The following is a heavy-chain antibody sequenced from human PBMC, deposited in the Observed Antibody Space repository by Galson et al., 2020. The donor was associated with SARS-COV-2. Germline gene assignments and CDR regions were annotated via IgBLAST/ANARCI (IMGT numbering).Heavy chain of an antibody. V-gene: IGHV1-18*01. CDR2: ISAYNGNT. D-gene: IGHD3-22*01. Sequence: ASVKVSCKASGYTFTSYGISWVRQAPGQGLEWMGWISAYNGNTNYAQKLQGRVTMTTDTSTSTAYMELRSLRSDDTAVYYCASTDYYDSSGYYWGFGYWGQGTLVTVSS. CDR1: GYTFTSYG. J-gene: IGHJ4*02. CDR3: ASTDYYDSSGYYWGFGY.